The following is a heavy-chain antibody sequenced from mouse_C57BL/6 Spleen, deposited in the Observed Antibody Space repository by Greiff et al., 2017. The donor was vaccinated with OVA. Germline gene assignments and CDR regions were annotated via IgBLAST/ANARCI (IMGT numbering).Heavy chain of an antibody. V-gene: IGHV1-75*01. Sequence: QVQLKESGPELVKPGASVKISCKASGYTFTDYYINWVKQRPGLGLEWIGWIFPGSGSTYYNEKFKGKATLTVNKSSSTAYMELRSLTSEDSAVYYCARSRGNGHWGQGTLVTVSA. CDR1: GYTFTDYY. CDR2: IFPGSGST. CDR3: ARSRGNGH. J-gene: IGHJ3*01.